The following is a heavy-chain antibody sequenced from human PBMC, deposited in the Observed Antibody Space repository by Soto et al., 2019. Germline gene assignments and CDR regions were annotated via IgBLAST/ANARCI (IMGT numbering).Heavy chain of an antibody. V-gene: IGHV3-30*03. CDR2: ISYDGSNK. J-gene: IGHJ4*02. D-gene: IGHD1-26*01. CDR3: ARGVGATTYYFDY. Sequence: GGSLRLSCAASGFTFSSYGMHWVRQAPGKGLEWVAVISYDGSNKYYADSMKGRFTISRENSKNTLYLQMNSLRAEDTAVYYCARGVGATTYYFDYWGQGTLVTVSS. CDR1: GFTFSSYG.